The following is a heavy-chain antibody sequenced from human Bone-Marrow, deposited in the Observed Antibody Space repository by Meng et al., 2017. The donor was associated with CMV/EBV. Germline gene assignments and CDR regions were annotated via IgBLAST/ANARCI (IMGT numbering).Heavy chain of an antibody. Sequence: GGSLRLSCTASGFTFGDYAMSWVRQAPGKGLEWLGFIRSKAYGGTTQYAASVKGRFTISRDDSKSIAYLQMNTLKTEDTAVYYCTGTYYFDSSGFSLPYWGQGTLVTV. V-gene: IGHV3-49*04. D-gene: IGHD3-22*01. CDR2: IRSKAYGGTT. CDR1: GFTFGDYA. J-gene: IGHJ4*02. CDR3: TGTYYFDSSGFSLPY.